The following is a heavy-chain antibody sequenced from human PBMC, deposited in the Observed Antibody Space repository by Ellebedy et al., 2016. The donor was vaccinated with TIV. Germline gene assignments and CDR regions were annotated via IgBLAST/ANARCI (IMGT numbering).Heavy chain of an antibody. CDR1: GFTFGLYN. Sequence: PGGSLRLSCAASGFTFGLYNMNWVRQAPGKGLEWVSFISGTGAIFQADSVKGRFTISRDNARNSLYLQMNRLGEEDTAVYYCARDSAIQYDHWGQGTLVTVSS. V-gene: IGHV3-48*02. D-gene: IGHD3-10*01. CDR2: ISGTGAI. J-gene: IGHJ4*02. CDR3: ARDSAIQYDH.